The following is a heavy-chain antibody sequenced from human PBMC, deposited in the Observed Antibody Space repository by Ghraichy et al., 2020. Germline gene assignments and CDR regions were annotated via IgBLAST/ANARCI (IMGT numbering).Heavy chain of an antibody. CDR1: GFSLSDYI. V-gene: IGHV3-48*02. J-gene: IGHJ6*02. CDR2: ISRTSRTI. Sequence: ETLSLTCAASGFSLSDYIINWVRQAPWKGLEWVSHISRTSRTISYADSVKGRFTVSRDNDKKSVFLQMNSLRDEDTAVYYCARASRMVRSYYYDALDVWGPGTTVTVSS. D-gene: IGHD4-23*01. CDR3: ARASRMVRSYYYDALDV.